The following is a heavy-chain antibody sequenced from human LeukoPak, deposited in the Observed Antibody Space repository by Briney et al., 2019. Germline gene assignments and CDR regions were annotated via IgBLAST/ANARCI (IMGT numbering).Heavy chain of an antibody. CDR3: ARVAVAATQGRGSFNWFDP. D-gene: IGHD6-13*01. Sequence: GGSLRLSCAASGFSFSDYWMHWVRQAPGEGLVWVSRINSDGSSTSYADSVKGRFTISRDNAKNTLYLQMTSLRAVDTAVYYCARVAVAATQGRGSFNWFDPWGQGTLVTVSS. V-gene: IGHV3-74*01. CDR1: GFSFSDYW. CDR2: INSDGSST. J-gene: IGHJ5*02.